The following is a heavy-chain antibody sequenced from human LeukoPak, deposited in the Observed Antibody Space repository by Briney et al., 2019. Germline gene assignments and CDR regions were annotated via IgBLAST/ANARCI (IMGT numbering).Heavy chain of an antibody. V-gene: IGHV3-48*03. J-gene: IGHJ5*02. CDR1: GFTFSSYE. Sequence: GGSLRLSCAASGFTFSSYEMNWVRQAPGKGLEWVSYISSSGSTIYYADSVKGRFTISRDNAKNSLYLQMNSLRAEDTAVYYCARDGNTYYYGSGSGTGGWFDPWGQGTLVTVSS. D-gene: IGHD3-10*01. CDR2: ISSSGSTI. CDR3: ARDGNTYYYGSGSGTGGWFDP.